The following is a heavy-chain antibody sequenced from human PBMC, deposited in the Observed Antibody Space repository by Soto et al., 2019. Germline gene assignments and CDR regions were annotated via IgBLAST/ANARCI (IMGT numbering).Heavy chain of an antibody. CDR1: GYTFTSYG. V-gene: IGHV1-18*01. CDR3: AEDFGSCCSEFNGIDV. D-gene: IGHD6-19*01. CDR2: ISAYNGNT. J-gene: IGHJ6*02. Sequence: QVQLVQSGAEVKKPGASVKVSCKASGYTFTSYGISWVRQAPGQGLEWMGWISAYNGNTNYAQKLQGRVTMTTDTTTDRSSVGGRRLDFALTVGYFWAEDFGSCCSEFNGIDVSGQRTTVT.